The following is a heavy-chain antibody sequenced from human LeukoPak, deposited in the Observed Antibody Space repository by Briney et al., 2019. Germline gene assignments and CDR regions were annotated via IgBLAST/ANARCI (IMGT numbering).Heavy chain of an antibody. CDR1: GFTFSNYG. CDR2: ISSSSSYI. Sequence: PGGSLRLSCAASGFTFSNYGMHWVRQAPGKGLEWVSSISSSSSYIYYADSVKGRFTISRDNAKNSLYLQMNSLRAEDTAVYYCASSLRYFDWLLDYWGQGTLVTVSP. CDR3: ASSLRYFDWLLDY. J-gene: IGHJ4*02. D-gene: IGHD3-9*01. V-gene: IGHV3-21*01.